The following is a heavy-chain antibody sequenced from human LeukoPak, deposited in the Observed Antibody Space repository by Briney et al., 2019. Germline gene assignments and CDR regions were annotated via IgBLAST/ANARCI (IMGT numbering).Heavy chain of an antibody. V-gene: IGHV3-64*01. D-gene: IGHD1-1*01. CDR1: GFSFSSYE. CDR2: IGPIGVYT. J-gene: IGHJ4*02. CDR3: ARSPPGRTNWNYYDY. Sequence: GGSLRLSCAASGFSFSSYEMNWVRQAPGKGLEFVSVIGPIGVYTYYANSVKGRFTISRDNSKSTVSLQMGSLRDEDMAVYYCARSPPGRTNWNYYDYWGRGTLVTVSS.